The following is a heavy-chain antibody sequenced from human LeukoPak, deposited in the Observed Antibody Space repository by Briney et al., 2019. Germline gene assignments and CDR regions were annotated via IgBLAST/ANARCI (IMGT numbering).Heavy chain of an antibody. J-gene: IGHJ4*02. Sequence: ASVKVSCKASGYTLTNYALNWVRQAPGQGLEWMGWINTNTGNPTYAQGFTGRFVFSLDTSVNTAYLQISSLKAEDTAIYYCARDEGLPDYWGQGTLVTVSS. CDR3: ARDEGLPDY. CDR2: INTNTGNP. D-gene: IGHD4-11*01. CDR1: GYTLTNYA. V-gene: IGHV7-4-1*02.